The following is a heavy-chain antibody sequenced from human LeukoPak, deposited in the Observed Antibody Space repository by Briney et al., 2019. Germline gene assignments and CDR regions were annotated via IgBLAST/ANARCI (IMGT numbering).Heavy chain of an antibody. V-gene: IGHV4-39*01. Sequence: SETLSLTCTVSGGSISSSSYYWGWIRQPPGKGLEWIGRIYYSGSTYYNPSIRRRVTISVDTSKNQFSLKLSSVAAADTAVYYCASIGTRSEYYWGQGTLVTVSS. J-gene: IGHJ4*02. CDR3: ASIGTRSEYY. D-gene: IGHD6-13*01. CDR2: IYYSGST. CDR1: GGSISSSSYY.